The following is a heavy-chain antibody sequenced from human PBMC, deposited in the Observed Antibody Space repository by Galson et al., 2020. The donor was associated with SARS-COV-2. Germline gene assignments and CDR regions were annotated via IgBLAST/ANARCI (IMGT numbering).Heavy chain of an antibody. CDR3: ARLRYYEVLTVDIVYV. CDR1: GYTFTDYY. Sequence: ASVKVSCKASGYTFTDYYIHWVRQAPGQGLEWMGWINPKSGGTNYAQKFEGRVTMTRYTSITTAYMELSRLSADDTAVYYCARLRYYEVLTVDIVYVWGQGTIVADAS. J-gene: IGHJ6*02. V-gene: IGHV1-2*02. CDR2: INPKSGGT. D-gene: IGHD3-9*01.